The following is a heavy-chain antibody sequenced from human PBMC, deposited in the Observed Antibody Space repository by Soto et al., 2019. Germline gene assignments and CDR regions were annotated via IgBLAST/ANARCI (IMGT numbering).Heavy chain of an antibody. J-gene: IGHJ4*02. CDR1: GFTFTRYS. CDR2: ISSTTNYI. Sequence: GGSLRLSCAASGFTFTRYSMNWVRQGPGKGLEWVSSISSTTNYIYYADSMKGRFTVSRDNAKNSVYLEMNSLSAEDTALYYCTRESEDLTSNFDYWGQGTLVTV. V-gene: IGHV3-21*01. CDR3: TRESEDLTSNFDY.